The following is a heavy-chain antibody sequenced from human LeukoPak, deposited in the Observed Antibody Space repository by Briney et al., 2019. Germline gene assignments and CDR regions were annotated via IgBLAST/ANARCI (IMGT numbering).Heavy chain of an antibody. D-gene: IGHD6-13*01. CDR1: GFTFSNYV. Sequence: GGSLRLSCAASGFTFSNYVMSWVRQAPGKGLEWVSAIGGGATTYYADYVKGRFTISRDNSKNTLYLQMSSLRAEDTAIYYCAKAGRVQAVAGCIDYWGQGTLVTVS. V-gene: IGHV3-23*01. J-gene: IGHJ4*02. CDR3: AKAGRVQAVAGCIDY. CDR2: IGGGATT.